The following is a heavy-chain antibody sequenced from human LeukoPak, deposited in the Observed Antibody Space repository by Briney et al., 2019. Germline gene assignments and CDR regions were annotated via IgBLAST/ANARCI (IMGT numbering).Heavy chain of an antibody. CDR2: ISSSSNYI. Sequence: GGSLRLSCAASGFTFSTYNMNWVRQAPGKGLEWVSSISSSSNYIYYADSVKGRFTISRDNAKNSLYLQMNSLRAEDTDVYYCARQKGHVDYWGQGTLVTVSS. V-gene: IGHV3-21*01. CDR1: GFTFSTYN. CDR3: ARQKGHVDY. J-gene: IGHJ4*02.